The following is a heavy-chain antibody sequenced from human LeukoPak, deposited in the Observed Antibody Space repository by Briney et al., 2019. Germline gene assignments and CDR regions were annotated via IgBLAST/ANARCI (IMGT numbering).Heavy chain of an antibody. J-gene: IGHJ4*02. CDR2: IYYSWST. D-gene: IGHD3-9*01. Sequence: SETLSLTCTVSGGSISSSSYYWVWIRQPPGKGLEWIGSIYYSWSTYYNPSLKSRVTISVDTSKNQFSLKQSSVTAADTAVHYCARQGGVYDILPGYYFDYWGQGTLVTVSS. V-gene: IGHV4-39*01. CDR1: GGSISSSSYY. CDR3: ARQGGVYDILPGYYFDY.